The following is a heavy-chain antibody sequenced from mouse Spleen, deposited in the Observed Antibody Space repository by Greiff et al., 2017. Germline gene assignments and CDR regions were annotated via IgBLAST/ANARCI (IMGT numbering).Heavy chain of an antibody. Sequence: EVKLVESGGGLVKPGGSLKLSCAASGFTFSDYGMHWVRQAPEKGLEWVAYISSGSSTIYYADTVKGRFTISRDNAKNTLFLQMTSLRSEDTAMYYCARPRGYGNYVWFAYWGQGTLVTVSA. V-gene: IGHV5-17*01. CDR2: ISSGSSTI. CDR3: ARPRGYGNYVWFAY. D-gene: IGHD2-10*02. CDR1: GFTFSDYG. J-gene: IGHJ3*01.